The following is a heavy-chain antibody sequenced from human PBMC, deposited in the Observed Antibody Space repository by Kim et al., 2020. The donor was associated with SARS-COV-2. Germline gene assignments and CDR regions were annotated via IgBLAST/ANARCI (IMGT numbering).Heavy chain of an antibody. V-gene: IGHV4-39*01. D-gene: IGHD6-25*01. Sequence: SETLSLTCTVSGGSISSSSYFWGWIRQPPGKGLEWIGTIYYSGRTYDNPSLKSRVTISVDTSKNQFSLKLSSVTAADTAVYYCARQYSSGLWAFDIWGQGTMVTVSS. CDR1: GGSISSSSYF. CDR2: IYYSGRT. CDR3: ARQYSSGLWAFDI. J-gene: IGHJ3*02.